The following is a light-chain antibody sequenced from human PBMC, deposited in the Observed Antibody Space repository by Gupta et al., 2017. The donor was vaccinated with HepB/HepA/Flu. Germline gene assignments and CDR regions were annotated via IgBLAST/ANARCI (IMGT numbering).Light chain of an antibody. V-gene: IGKV4-1*01. CDR2: WAS. J-gene: IGKJ1*01. CDR1: QSVLYSYNNKNY. CDR3: QQYYSTNQ. Sequence: DIVMTQSPDSLAVSLGERATINCKSSQSVLYSYNNKNYLAWYQQKPGQPPKLLIYWASTRESGVPDRFSGSGYGTDFTLTSSSLQAEDVAVYYWQQYYSTNQFGQGTKVEIK.